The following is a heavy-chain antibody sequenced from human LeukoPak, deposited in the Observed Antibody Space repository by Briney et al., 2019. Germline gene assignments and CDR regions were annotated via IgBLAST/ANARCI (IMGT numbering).Heavy chain of an antibody. V-gene: IGHV4-31*03. D-gene: IGHD3-3*01. CDR2: IYASGKT. CDR3: AREGPHYDFWSGYYPLDY. J-gene: IGHJ4*02. CDR1: GGSISSGGYY. Sequence: SETLSLTCTVSGGSISSGGYYWNWIRQYPGKGLEWIGYIYASGKTYYNPSLKSRVAISLDTSKNQFSLKVSSVTAADTAVYYCAREGPHYDFWSGYYPLDYWGQGTLVTVSS.